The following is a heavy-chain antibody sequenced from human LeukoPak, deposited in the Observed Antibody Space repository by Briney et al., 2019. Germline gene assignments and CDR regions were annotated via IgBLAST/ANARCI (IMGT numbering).Heavy chain of an antibody. Sequence: GESLKISCKGSGYSLTRYWIGWVRQMPGKGLEWMGIIYPVDSDTRYSPSFQGQVTISADKSTNTAYLQWSSLKASDTAMYYCVRHPQTYTSGWYLWDYWGQGTLVTVSS. D-gene: IGHD6-19*01. CDR1: GYSLTRYW. CDR2: IYPVDSDT. CDR3: VRHPQTYTSGWYLWDY. V-gene: IGHV5-51*01. J-gene: IGHJ4*02.